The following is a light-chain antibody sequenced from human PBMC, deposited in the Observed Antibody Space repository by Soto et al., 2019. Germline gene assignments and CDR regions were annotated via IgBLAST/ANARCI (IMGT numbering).Light chain of an antibody. CDR2: AAS. J-gene: IGKJ4*01. V-gene: IGKV1-8*01. CDR1: QGISSY. CDR3: QQYYSYPLP. Sequence: QLTQSPSFLSSSVGDRVTITCRARQGISSYLAWYQQKPGKAPKLLIYAASTLQRGFPSRFSGSGSGTDFTLTISCLQSEDFATYYCQQYYSYPLPFRGGTKVDIK.